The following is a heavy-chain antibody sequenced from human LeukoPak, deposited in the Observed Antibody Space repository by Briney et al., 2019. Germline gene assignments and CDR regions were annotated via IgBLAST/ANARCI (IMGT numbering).Heavy chain of an antibody. Sequence: ASVKVSCKASGYTFTGYYMHWVRQAPGQGLEWMGWINPNSGGTNYAQKFQGRVTMTRDTSISTAHMELSRLRSDDTAVYYCAREYIVVVPAATYYYYGMDVWGQGTTVTVSS. J-gene: IGHJ6*02. CDR2: INPNSGGT. D-gene: IGHD2-2*01. CDR3: AREYIVVVPAATYYYYGMDV. CDR1: GYTFTGYY. V-gene: IGHV1-2*02.